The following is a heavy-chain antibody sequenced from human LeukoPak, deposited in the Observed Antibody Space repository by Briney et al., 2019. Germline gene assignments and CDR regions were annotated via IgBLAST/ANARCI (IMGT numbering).Heavy chain of an antibody. J-gene: IGHJ5*02. CDR3: ARDPCGGDCYLNWFDP. Sequence: GSSVKVSCKASGGTFSSYTISWVRQAPGQGLEWMGRIIPILGIANYAQKFQGRVTITADKSTSTAYMELSSLRSEDTAVYYCARDPCGGDCYLNWFDPWGQGTLVIVSS. CDR1: GGTFSSYT. D-gene: IGHD2-21*02. V-gene: IGHV1-69*04. CDR2: IIPILGIA.